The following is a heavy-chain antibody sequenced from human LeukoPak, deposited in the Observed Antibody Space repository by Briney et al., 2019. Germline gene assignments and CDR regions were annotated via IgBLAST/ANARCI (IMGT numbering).Heavy chain of an antibody. CDR3: ARGYVGATDPYYYYYGMDV. D-gene: IGHD1-26*01. CDR1: GFTVSSNY. V-gene: IGHV3-53*01. J-gene: IGHJ6*02. CDR2: IYSGGST. Sequence: SGGSLRLSRAASGFTVSSNYMSWVRQAPGKGLEWVSVIYSGGSTYYADSVKGRFTISRDNSKNTLYLQMNSLRAEDTAVYYCARGYVGATDPYYYYYGMDVWGQGTTVTVS.